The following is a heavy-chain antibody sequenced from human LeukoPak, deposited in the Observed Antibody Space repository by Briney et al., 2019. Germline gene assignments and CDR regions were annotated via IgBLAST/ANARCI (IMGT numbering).Heavy chain of an antibody. V-gene: IGHV4-59*01. Sequence: PSETLSLTCTVSGGSISSYYWSWIRQPPGKGLEWIGYIYYSGSTNYNPSLKSRVTISVDTSKNQFSLKLSPVTAADTAVYYCARGLVVTTYYFDYWGQGTLVTVSS. D-gene: IGHD3-22*01. CDR2: IYYSGST. CDR3: ARGLVVTTYYFDY. J-gene: IGHJ4*02. CDR1: GGSISSYY.